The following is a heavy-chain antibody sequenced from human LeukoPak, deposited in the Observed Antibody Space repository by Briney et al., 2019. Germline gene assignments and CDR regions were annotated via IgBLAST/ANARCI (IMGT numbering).Heavy chain of an antibody. Sequence: GGSLRLSCAASGFTFDDYAMHWVRQAPGKGLEGVSGISWNSGSIGYADSVKGRFTISRDNAKNSLYLQMNSLRAEDTALYYCAKDMSGYSSHFDYWGQGTLVTVSS. J-gene: IGHJ4*02. V-gene: IGHV3-9*01. D-gene: IGHD5-18*01. CDR1: GFTFDDYA. CDR3: AKDMSGYSSHFDY. CDR2: ISWNSGSI.